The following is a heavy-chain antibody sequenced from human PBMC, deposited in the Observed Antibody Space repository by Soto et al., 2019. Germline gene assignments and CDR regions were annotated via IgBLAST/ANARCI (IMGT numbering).Heavy chain of an antibody. D-gene: IGHD3-16*01. CDR2: ISWNSDNI. V-gene: IGHV3-9*01. CDR1: GFTFDDYA. CDR3: AKDRGAYWGHGGGYYLGY. Sequence: EVQLVESGGGLIQPGRSLRLSCAASGFTFDDYAMHWVRQAPGKGLEWVSGISWNSDNIGYADSVKGRFTISRDNAKNFLALQMKRLRPEGKGFFYCAKDRGAYWGHGGGYYLGYWGQGTLVPVSP. J-gene: IGHJ4*02.